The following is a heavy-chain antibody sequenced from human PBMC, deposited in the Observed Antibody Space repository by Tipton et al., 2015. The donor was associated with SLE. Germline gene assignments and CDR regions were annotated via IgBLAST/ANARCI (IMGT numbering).Heavy chain of an antibody. CDR1: GFPVSNYA. D-gene: IGHD5-12*01. CDR2: IISNGDTT. J-gene: IGHJ4*02. V-gene: IGHV3-23*01. CDR3: TRGIKDIVATGTRALDLDH. Sequence: SLRLSCAASGFPVSNYAMTWVRQAPGKGLEWVSTIISNGDTTWYPDSVKGRFTISRDNSWNTLYLQMNSLKTEDTAVYYCTRGIKDIVATGTRALDLDHWGQGTLVTVSS.